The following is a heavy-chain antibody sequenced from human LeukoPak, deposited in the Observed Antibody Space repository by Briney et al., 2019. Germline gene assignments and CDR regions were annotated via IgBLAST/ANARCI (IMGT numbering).Heavy chain of an antibody. CDR2: ISAYNGNT. CDR1: GYTFTSYG. V-gene: IGHV1-18*01. D-gene: IGHD1-26*01. J-gene: IGHJ6*03. CDR3: ARSGSGSYYYYMDV. Sequence: GASVEVSGKASGYTFTSYGISWGRQAPGQGVEWWGWISAYNGNTNDEQKLKGRVTMTTDPYTSTAYMEMRRLRSDDTAVYYCARSGSGSYYYYMDVWGKGTTVTVSS.